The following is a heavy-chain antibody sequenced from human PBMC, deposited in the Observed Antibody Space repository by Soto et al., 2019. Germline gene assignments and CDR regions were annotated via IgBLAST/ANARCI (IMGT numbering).Heavy chain of an antibody. CDR2: IYQSVTT. D-gene: IGHD3-16*02. CDR1: VVSIVSCYDS. V-gene: IGHV4-30-2*01. CDR3: ARGGDLGPARYKRWSEQ. Sequence: PSGTVGLTCALSVVSIVSCYDSVSFIRQPPWKCLDWIGYIYQSVTTYYNPSLKSRVTMSLDRSKNQFSLKLNSVTAADTAVYYCARGGDLGPARYKRWSEQWGPGTMVNVSS. J-gene: IGHJ4*02.